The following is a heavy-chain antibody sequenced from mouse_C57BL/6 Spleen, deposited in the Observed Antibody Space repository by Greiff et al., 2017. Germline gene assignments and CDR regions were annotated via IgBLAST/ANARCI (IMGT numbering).Heavy chain of an antibody. CDR3: ARSSGEGFAY. D-gene: IGHD4-1*01. CDR1: GYPFPSYW. CDR2: IYPGSGNT. Sequence: VQLQQPGAELVKPGASVKMSCKASGYPFPSYWITWVKQRPGQGLEWIGDIYPGSGNTDYNEKFKSKATLTVDPSSSTAYMQLSSLPSADSAVYYCARSSGEGFAYWGQGTLVTVSA. V-gene: IGHV1-55*01. J-gene: IGHJ3*01.